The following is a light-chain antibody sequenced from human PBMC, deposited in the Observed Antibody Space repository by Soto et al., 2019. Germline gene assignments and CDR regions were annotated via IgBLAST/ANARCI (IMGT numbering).Light chain of an antibody. V-gene: IGKV3-15*01. CDR2: GAS. J-gene: IGKJ2*01. CDR1: PSVSSN. CDR3: QKYNRWPPYT. Sequence: EIVMTQSPATLSVSPGERATLSCRASPSVSSNLAWYQQKPGQAPRLLIYGASTRATGIPARFSGSASQTAFTLTISSLHFEDFALYYCQKYNRWPPYTFGQGTKLEIK.